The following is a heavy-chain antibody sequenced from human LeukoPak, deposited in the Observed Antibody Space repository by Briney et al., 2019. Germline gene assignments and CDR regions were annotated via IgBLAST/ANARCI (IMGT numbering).Heavy chain of an antibody. J-gene: IGHJ4*02. CDR3: TRIAVAGRGFDY. V-gene: IGHV3-49*04. Sequence: PGRSLRLSCTAPGFTFGVSAMSWGRDGPGEGRERGGFITSKAYVGTTEYAACVTGRFTISRDDSKSIAYLQMNSLKTEDTAVYYCTRIAVAGRGFDYWGQGTRVTVSS. CDR2: ITSKAYVGTT. CDR1: GFTFGVSA. D-gene: IGHD6-19*01.